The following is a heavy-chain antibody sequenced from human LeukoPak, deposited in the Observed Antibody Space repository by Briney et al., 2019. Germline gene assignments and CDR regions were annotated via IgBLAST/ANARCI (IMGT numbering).Heavy chain of an antibody. V-gene: IGHV4-59*12. CDR2: IYYSGST. J-gene: IGHJ4*02. D-gene: IGHD6-19*01. CDR1: GDPINSYY. Sequence: SETLSLTCTVSGDPINSYYWSWLRQPPGKGLEWIGYIYYSGSTNYNPSLKSRVTMSADMSKNQLSLKLTSVTAADTAVYYCTREPVPWGQGTLVTVSS. CDR3: TREPVP.